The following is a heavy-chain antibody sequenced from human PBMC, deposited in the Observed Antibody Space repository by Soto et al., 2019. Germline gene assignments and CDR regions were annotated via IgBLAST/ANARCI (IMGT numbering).Heavy chain of an antibody. CDR1: GGSFNGYY. J-gene: IGHJ4*02. CDR3: ARGKGPYYYDSSGYYLDY. D-gene: IGHD3-22*01. Sequence: QVQLQQWGAGLLKPSETLSLTCAVYGGSFNGYYWSWIRQPPGKGLEWIGEINHSGSTNYNPSLKSRVTISVDTSKNQFSLKLSSVTAADTAVYYCARGKGPYYYDSSGYYLDYWGQGTLVTVSS. V-gene: IGHV4-34*01. CDR2: INHSGST.